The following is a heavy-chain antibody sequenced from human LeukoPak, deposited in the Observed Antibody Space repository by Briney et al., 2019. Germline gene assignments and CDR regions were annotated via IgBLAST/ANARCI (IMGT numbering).Heavy chain of an antibody. CDR2: INHSGST. CDR3: ARHWYSSGCYMGMDV. J-gene: IGHJ6*02. D-gene: IGHD6-19*01. Sequence: PSETLSLTCAVYGGSFSGYYWSWIRQPPGKGLEWIGEINHSGSTNYNPSLKSRVTISVDTSKNQFSLKLSSVTAADTAVYYCARHWYSSGCYMGMDVWGQGTTVTVSS. V-gene: IGHV4-34*01. CDR1: GGSFSGYY.